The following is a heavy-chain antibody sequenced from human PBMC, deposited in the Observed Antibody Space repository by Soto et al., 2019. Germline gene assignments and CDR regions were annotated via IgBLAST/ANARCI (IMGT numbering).Heavy chain of an antibody. CDR3: AHRLRWLANFDY. Sequence: QITLKEAGPALVKPTQTLTLTCTFSGFSLTTSGVGVGWICQPPGKALEWLALIYWNDEKRYSPSLKSRLTITTDTSRNKVVLTMTNMDPVDTATYYCAHRLRWLANFDYWGQGTLVTVSS. CDR2: IYWNDEK. D-gene: IGHD5-12*01. V-gene: IGHV2-5*01. CDR1: GFSLTTSGVG. J-gene: IGHJ4*02.